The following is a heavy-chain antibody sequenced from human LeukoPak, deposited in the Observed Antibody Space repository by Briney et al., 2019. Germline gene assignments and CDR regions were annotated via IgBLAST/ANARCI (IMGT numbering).Heavy chain of an antibody. CDR3: ARDPDYYDSSGYVDY. D-gene: IGHD3-22*01. CDR1: GFTVSSNY. V-gene: IGHV3-53*05. J-gene: IGHJ4*02. CDR2: IYSGGST. Sequence: PGGSLRLSCAASGFTVSSNYMSWVRQAPGKGLEWVSVIYSGGSTYYADSVKGRFTISRDNSKNTLYLQMNSLRAEDTAVYYCARDPDYYDSSGYVDYWGQGTLVTVSS.